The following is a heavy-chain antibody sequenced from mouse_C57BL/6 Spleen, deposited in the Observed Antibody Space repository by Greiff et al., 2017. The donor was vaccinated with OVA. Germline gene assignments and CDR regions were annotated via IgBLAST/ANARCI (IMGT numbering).Heavy chain of an antibody. D-gene: IGHD1-1*01. V-gene: IGHV5-17*01. Sequence: EVKLVESGGGLVKPGGSLKLSCAASGFTFSDYGMHWVRQAPEKGLEWVAYIRSGSSTIYYADTVKGRFTISRDNAKNTLFLQMTSLRSEDTAVYSCAKGGIYDCQLDYWGQGTSVTVSS. CDR1: GFTFSDYG. CDR2: IRSGSSTI. CDR3: AKGGIYDCQLDY. J-gene: IGHJ4*01.